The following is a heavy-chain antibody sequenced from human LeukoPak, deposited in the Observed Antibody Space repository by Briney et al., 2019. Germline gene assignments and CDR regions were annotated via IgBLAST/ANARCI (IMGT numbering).Heavy chain of an antibody. CDR2: IKQDGSEK. CDR1: GFIFSSYW. Sequence: PGGSLRLSCEASGFIFSSYWMSWVRQAPGKGLEWVANIKQDGSEKYYVDSVKGRFTISRDNAKKSLYVQMNSLRAEDTAVYYCASSLGGYSYGFDYWGQGTLVTVSS. J-gene: IGHJ4*02. D-gene: IGHD5-12*01. V-gene: IGHV3-7*03. CDR3: ASSLGGYSYGFDY.